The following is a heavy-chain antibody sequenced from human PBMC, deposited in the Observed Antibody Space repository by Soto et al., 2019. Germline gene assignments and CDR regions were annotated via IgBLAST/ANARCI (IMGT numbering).Heavy chain of an antibody. CDR3: AKGPYSASAGGWFDP. Sequence: EVQLVESGGGLVQPGRSLRLSCAASGFIFDDYAMFWIRQAPGKGLEWVSSINWNSVRIAYADSVKGRFTISRDNARNSPYLQMTSLRPEDTAFYYCAKGPYSASAGGWFDPWGQGTLVTVSS. V-gene: IGHV3-9*01. CDR2: INWNSVRI. CDR1: GFIFDDYA. J-gene: IGHJ5*02. D-gene: IGHD3-16*01.